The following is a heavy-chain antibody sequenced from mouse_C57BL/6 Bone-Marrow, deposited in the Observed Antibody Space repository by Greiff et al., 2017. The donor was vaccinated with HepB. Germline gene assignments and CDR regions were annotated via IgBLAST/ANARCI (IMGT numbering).Heavy chain of an antibody. CDR2: ISSGSSTI. Sequence: EVMLVESGGGLVKPGGSLKLSCAASGFTFSDYGMHWVRQAPEKGLEWVAYISSGSSTIYYADTVKGRFTISRDNAKNTLFLQMTSLRSEDTAMYYCARYYYGSTWYFDVWGTGTTVTVSS. J-gene: IGHJ1*03. D-gene: IGHD1-1*01. CDR1: GFTFSDYG. CDR3: ARYYYGSTWYFDV. V-gene: IGHV5-17*01.